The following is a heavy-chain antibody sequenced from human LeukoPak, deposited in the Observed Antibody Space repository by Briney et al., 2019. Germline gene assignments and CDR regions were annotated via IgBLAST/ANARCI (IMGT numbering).Heavy chain of an antibody. CDR3: ARPYYYDSRIDP. CDR2: MYYSGST. Sequence: SPTLSLTCTVSGGSMSSGDYYWSWIRQPPGKGLEWIAYMYYSGSTYYNPSLKSRVTMSADTSKNQLSLKLSSVTAADTAVYYCARPYYYDSRIDPWGQGILVTVSS. CDR1: GGSMSSGDYY. V-gene: IGHV4-30-4*01. J-gene: IGHJ5*02. D-gene: IGHD3-22*01.